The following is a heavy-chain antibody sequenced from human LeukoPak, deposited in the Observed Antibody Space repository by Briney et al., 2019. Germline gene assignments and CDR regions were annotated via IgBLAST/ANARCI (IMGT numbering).Heavy chain of an antibody. Sequence: ASVKVSCKASGYTFTSYDINWVRQATGQGLEWMGWMNPNSGNTGYAQKFQGRVTITRNTSISTAYMELSSLRSEDTAVYYCASLGGGSTDTTYLNYWGQGTLVIVSS. V-gene: IGHV1-8*03. J-gene: IGHJ4*02. CDR3: ASLGGGSTDTTYLNY. CDR1: GYTFTSYD. D-gene: IGHD3-16*01. CDR2: MNPNSGNT.